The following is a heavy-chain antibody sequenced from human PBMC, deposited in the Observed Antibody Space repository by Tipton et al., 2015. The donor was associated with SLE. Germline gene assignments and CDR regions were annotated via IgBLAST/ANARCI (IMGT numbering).Heavy chain of an antibody. CDR1: GGSISSSSYF. CDR3: ARLTGMGSFFDY. D-gene: IGHD3-10*01. V-gene: IGHV4-39*01. J-gene: IGHJ4*02. CDR2: IYYSGST. Sequence: TLSLTCTVSGGSISSSSYFWGWIRQPPGKGLEWIGTIYYSGSTYYNPSLKSRVTISVSTSKNEFSLKLTSVTAADTAVYYCARLTGMGSFFDYWGQGTLVTVSS.